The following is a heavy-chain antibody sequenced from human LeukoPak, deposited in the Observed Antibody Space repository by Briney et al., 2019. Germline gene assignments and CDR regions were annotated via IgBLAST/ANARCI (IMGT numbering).Heavy chain of an antibody. D-gene: IGHD6-13*01. CDR1: GGTFSSYA. Sequence: GASVKVSCKASGGTFSSYAISWVRQAPGQGLEWMGGIIPIFGTANYAQKFQGRVTITTDESTSTAYTELSSLRSEDTAVYYCARPSGIAAAGTYFQHWGQGTLVTVSS. CDR2: IIPIFGTA. J-gene: IGHJ1*01. CDR3: ARPSGIAAAGTYFQH. V-gene: IGHV1-69*05.